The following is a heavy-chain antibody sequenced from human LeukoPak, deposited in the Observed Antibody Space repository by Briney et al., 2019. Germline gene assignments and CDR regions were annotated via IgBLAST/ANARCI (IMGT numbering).Heavy chain of an antibody. CDR1: GYTFTSYG. CDR2: ISAYNGNT. CDR3: ARVNGGYCSSTSCHYYYYYGMDV. J-gene: IGHJ6*02. Sequence: ASVKVSCKASGYTFTSYGISWVRQAPGQGLEWMGWISAYNGNTNYAQKFQGRVTMTRDTSISTAYMELSRLRSDDTAVYYCARVNGGYCSSTSCHYYYYYGMDVWGQGTTVTVFS. D-gene: IGHD2-2*01. V-gene: IGHV1-18*01.